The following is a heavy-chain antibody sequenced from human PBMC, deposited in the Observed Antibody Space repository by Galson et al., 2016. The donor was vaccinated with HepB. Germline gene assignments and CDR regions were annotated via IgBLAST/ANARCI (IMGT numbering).Heavy chain of an antibody. CDR3: AKDLSSSGWPNYFDY. V-gene: IGHV3-9*01. Sequence: SLRLSCAASGFTFADYAMHWVRQAPGKGLEWVSGISWNSGSIGYADSVKGRFTISRDNAKNSLYLQMNSLRAEDTALYYCAKDLSSSGWPNYFDYWGQGTLVTVSS. CDR1: GFTFADYA. D-gene: IGHD6-19*01. J-gene: IGHJ4*02. CDR2: ISWNSGSI.